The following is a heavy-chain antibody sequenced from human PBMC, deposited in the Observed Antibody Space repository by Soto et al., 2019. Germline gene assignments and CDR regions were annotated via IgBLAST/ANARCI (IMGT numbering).Heavy chain of an antibody. Sequence: PGESLKISCKGSGYSFAGYWITWVRQKPGKGLEWMGRIDPSDSQTYYSPSFRGHVTISATKSITTVFLQWSSLRASDTAMYYCERQLHASDTGPTSQYYFDAWGQGSPVTFP. V-gene: IGHV5-10-1*01. D-gene: IGHD5-18*01. J-gene: IGHJ4*02. CDR3: ERQLHASDTGPTSQYYFDA. CDR1: GYSFAGYW. CDR2: IDPSDSQT.